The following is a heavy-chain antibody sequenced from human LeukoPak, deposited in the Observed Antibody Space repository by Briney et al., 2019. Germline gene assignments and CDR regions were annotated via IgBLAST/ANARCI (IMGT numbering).Heavy chain of an antibody. J-gene: IGHJ5*02. CDR1: GYAFSDIY. D-gene: IGHD5/OR15-5a*01. CDR2: INPSTGAR. V-gene: IGHV1-2*02. CDR3: ATSSVTHTRDP. Sequence: ASVTVSCKASGYAFSDIYFNWVRQAPGQGLEWMGWINPSTGARIYSQKFEGRVSMDTSMDTSFNTVYMELGSLTTDDTAVYYCATSSVTHTRDPWGQGTLVTVSS.